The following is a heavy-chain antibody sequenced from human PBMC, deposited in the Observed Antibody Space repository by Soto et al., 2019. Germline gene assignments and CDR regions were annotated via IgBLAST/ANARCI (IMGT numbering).Heavy chain of an antibody. Sequence: EVQLVESGGGLVQPGGSLRLSCAASGFTFSSYEMNWVRQAPGKGLEWVSYSSSSGSTIYYADSVKGRFTISRDNAKNSLYLQMNSLRAEDTAVYYCAREGRFLELDYWGQGTLVTVSS. D-gene: IGHD3-3*01. CDR1: GFTFSSYE. CDR3: AREGRFLELDY. J-gene: IGHJ4*02. V-gene: IGHV3-48*03. CDR2: SSSSGSTI.